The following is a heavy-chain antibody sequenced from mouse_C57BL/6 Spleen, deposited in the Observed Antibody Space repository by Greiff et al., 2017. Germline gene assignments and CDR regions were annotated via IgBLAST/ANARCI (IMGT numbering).Heavy chain of an antibody. CDR1: GFSLSTSGMG. Sequence: QVTLKESGPGILQSSQTLSLTCSFSGFSLSTSGMGVSWIRQPSGKGLEWLAHIYWDDDKRYNPSLKSRLTISKDTSRNQVFLKITSVDTADTATYYCARRGGYYYGSSYVGYWYFDVWGTGTTVTVSS. J-gene: IGHJ1*03. CDR3: ARRGGYYYGSSYVGYWYFDV. CDR2: IYWDDDK. D-gene: IGHD1-1*01. V-gene: IGHV8-12*01.